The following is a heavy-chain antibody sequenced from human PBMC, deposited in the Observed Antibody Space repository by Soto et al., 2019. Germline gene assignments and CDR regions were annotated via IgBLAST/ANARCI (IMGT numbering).Heavy chain of an antibody. CDR3: ARHERGYDSSGTDVDY. Sequence: PGESLKISCNGSGYSFTSYWIGWVRQMPGKGLEWMGIIYPGDSDTRYSPSFQGQVTISADKSISTAYLQWSSLKASDTAMYYSARHERGYDSSGTDVDYWGQGTLVTVSS. CDR2: IYPGDSDT. CDR1: GYSFTSYW. D-gene: IGHD3-22*01. J-gene: IGHJ4*02. V-gene: IGHV5-51*01.